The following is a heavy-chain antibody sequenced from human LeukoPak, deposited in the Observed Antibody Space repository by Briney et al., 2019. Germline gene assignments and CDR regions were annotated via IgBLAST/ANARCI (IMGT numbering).Heavy chain of an antibody. CDR2: IYTSGST. D-gene: IGHD2-21*01. Sequence: PSETLSLTCAVYGGSFSGYYWSWIRQPAGKGLEWIGRIYTSGSTNYNPSLKSRVTMSVDTSKNQFSLKLSSVTAADTAVYYCARGRIYCGGDCFDYWGQGTLVTVSS. V-gene: IGHV4-59*10. CDR1: GGSFSGYY. CDR3: ARGRIYCGGDCFDY. J-gene: IGHJ4*02.